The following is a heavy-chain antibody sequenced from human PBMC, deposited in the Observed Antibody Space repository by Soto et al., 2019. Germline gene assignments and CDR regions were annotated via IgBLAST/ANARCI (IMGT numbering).Heavy chain of an antibody. J-gene: IGHJ6*02. CDR3: ANQSAYSSGTYGMDV. Sequence: QVQLVESGGGVVQPGRSLRLSCAASGFTFSTYGMHWVRQAPGKGLEWVAVISYDGGNKHYADSVKGRFTISRDNSKKTLYLQVNSLRAEDTAVYYCANQSAYSSGTYGMDVWGQGTTVTVSS. V-gene: IGHV3-30*18. D-gene: IGHD5-18*01. CDR2: ISYDGGNK. CDR1: GFTFSTYG.